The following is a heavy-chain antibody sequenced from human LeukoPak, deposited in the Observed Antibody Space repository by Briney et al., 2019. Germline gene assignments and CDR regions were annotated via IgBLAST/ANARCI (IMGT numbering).Heavy chain of an antibody. CDR1: GFTFSSYV. V-gene: IGHV3-30*03. Sequence: GGSLRLSCAASGFTFSSYVMSWVRRAPAKGLEWVAVISYDGSNEYYADSVKGRFTISRDNAKNSLYLQMDSLKAEDTAVYYCARDSGSYYVDYWGQGTLVTVSS. CDR3: ARDSGSYYVDY. CDR2: ISYDGSNE. J-gene: IGHJ4*02. D-gene: IGHD1-26*01.